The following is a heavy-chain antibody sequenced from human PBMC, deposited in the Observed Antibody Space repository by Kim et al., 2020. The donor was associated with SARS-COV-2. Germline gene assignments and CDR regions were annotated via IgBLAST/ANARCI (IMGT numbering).Heavy chain of an antibody. J-gene: IGHJ4*02. D-gene: IGHD3-10*01. Sequence: SVKVSCKASGGTFSSYAISWVRQAPGQGLEWMGRIIPILGIANYAQKFQGRVTITADKSTSTAYMELSSLRSEDTAVYYCARDQSGSGKGSYFDYWGQGTLVTVSS. CDR2: IIPILGIA. CDR3: ARDQSGSGKGSYFDY. V-gene: IGHV1-69*04. CDR1: GGTFSSYA.